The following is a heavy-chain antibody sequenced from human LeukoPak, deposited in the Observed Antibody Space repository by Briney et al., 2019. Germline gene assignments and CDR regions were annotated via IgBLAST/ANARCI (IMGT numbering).Heavy chain of an antibody. D-gene: IGHD5-24*01. V-gene: IGHV1-69*13. CDR3: AREMATISPSAFDI. CDR1: GGTFSSYA. J-gene: IGHJ3*02. CDR2: IIPIFGTA. Sequence: SVKVSCKASGGTFSSYAISWVRQAPGQGLEWMGGIIPIFGTANYAQKFQGRVTITADESTSTAYMELSSLRSEDTAVYYCAREMATISPSAFDIWGQGTMVTVSS.